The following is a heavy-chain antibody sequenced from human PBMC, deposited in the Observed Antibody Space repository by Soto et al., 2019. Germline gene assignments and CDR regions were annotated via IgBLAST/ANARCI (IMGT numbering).Heavy chain of an antibody. CDR3: VKGEYYYDSSGYYPFDY. D-gene: IGHD3-22*01. CDR2: ISINGGST. J-gene: IGHJ4*02. CDR1: GFTVSSKY. Sequence: GGSLRLSCAASGFTVSSKYMSWVRQAPGKGLEYVSSISINGGSTHYADSVKGRFTISRDNSKNTQYLQMSSLRADDTALYYCVKGEYYYDSSGYYPFDYWGQGTLVTVSS. V-gene: IGHV3-64D*06.